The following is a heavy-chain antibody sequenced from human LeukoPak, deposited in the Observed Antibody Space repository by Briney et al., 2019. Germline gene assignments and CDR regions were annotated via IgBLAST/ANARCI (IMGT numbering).Heavy chain of an antibody. J-gene: IGHJ4*02. Sequence: GGSLRLSCAASGMTFSNHWMHWVRQAPGKGLVWVSLIKTDGRTTIYADSVKGRFTISRDNGKSTLCLQMNSLRADDTAIYYCTTGPGYGYEWWGQGTVVTVSS. CDR1: GMTFSNHW. D-gene: IGHD3-16*01. CDR2: IKTDGRTT. CDR3: TTGPGYGYEW. V-gene: IGHV3-74*01.